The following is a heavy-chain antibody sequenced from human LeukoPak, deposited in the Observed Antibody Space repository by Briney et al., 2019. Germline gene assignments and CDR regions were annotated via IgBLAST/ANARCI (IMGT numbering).Heavy chain of an antibody. D-gene: IGHD4-17*01. CDR2: ISSSSGII. CDR1: GFTFSNYN. CDR3: AKGRTTVTTSDYFDY. J-gene: IGHJ4*02. Sequence: PGGSLRLSCAASGFTFSNYNMNWVRQAPGKGLEWVSYISSSSGIIYYADSVKGRFTISRDNAKNSLSLQMNSLRAEDTAVYYCAKGRTTVTTSDYFDYWGQGTLVTVSS. V-gene: IGHV3-48*01.